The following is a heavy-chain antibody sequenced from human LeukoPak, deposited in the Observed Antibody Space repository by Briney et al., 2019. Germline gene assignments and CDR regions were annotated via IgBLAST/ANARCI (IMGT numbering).Heavy chain of an antibody. CDR1: GGSISSSGYY. CDR2: VYYSGST. Sequence: SETLSLTCTVSGGSISSSGYYWGWIRQPPGKGLEWIGNVYYSGSTYYNPSLKSRVTISVDTSKNQFSLKLSSVTATDTAVYYCARHDYGAKWFDPWGQGTLVTVSS. D-gene: IGHD4-17*01. V-gene: IGHV4-39*01. CDR3: ARHDYGAKWFDP. J-gene: IGHJ5*02.